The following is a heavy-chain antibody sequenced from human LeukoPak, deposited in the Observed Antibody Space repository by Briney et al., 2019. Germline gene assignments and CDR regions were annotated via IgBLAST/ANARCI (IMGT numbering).Heavy chain of an antibody. CDR1: GFTFSSYW. V-gene: IGHV3-7*01. CDR3: ARVRSGYSQGAFDI. Sequence: GGSLRLSCAASGFTFSSYWMNWVRRAPGKGLEWVANIKQDGSEKYYVDSVKGRFTISRDNAKNSLYLQMNSLRAEDTAVYYCARVRSGYSQGAFDIWGQGTMVTVSS. J-gene: IGHJ3*02. CDR2: IKQDGSEK. D-gene: IGHD3-22*01.